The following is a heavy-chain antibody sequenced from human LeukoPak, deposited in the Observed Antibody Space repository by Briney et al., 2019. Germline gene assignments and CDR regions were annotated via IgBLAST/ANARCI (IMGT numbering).Heavy chain of an antibody. Sequence: GGPLRLSCAASGFTFSGSAMQWVRQASGKGLEWVGRIRSKANSYATAYAASVKGRFTISRDDSKNTAYLQMNSLKTEDTAVYYCTRLGPGIAVAGSDYWGQGTLVTVSS. V-gene: IGHV3-73*01. CDR3: TRLGPGIAVAGSDY. CDR1: GFTFSGSA. CDR2: IRSKANSYAT. J-gene: IGHJ4*02. D-gene: IGHD6-19*01.